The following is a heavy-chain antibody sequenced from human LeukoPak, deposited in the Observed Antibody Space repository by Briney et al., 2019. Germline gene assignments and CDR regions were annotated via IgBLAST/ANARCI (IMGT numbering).Heavy chain of an antibody. V-gene: IGHV6-1*01. J-gene: IGHJ6*02. CDR2: TFYRSKWNN. CDR1: GDSVSSNTVA. Sequence: SQTLSVTCAISGDSVSSNTVAWNWVRQSPSRGLEWLGRTFYRSKWNNEYALSVKSRITINPDTSKNQFSLQLDSVTPEDTAMYYCARGYYGMDVWGQGTTVTVSS. CDR3: ARGYYGMDV.